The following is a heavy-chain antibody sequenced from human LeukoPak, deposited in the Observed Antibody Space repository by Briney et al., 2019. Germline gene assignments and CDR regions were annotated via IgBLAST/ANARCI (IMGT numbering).Heavy chain of an antibody. CDR3: ARDKAAAVAGALIKDPNYYYVMDV. D-gene: IGHD6-13*01. V-gene: IGHV1-2*02. CDR1: GYTFTGYY. CDR2: INPNSGGT. J-gene: IGHJ6*02. Sequence: ASVKVSCKASGYTFTGYYMHWVRQAPGQGLEWMGWINPNSGGTNYAQKFQGRVTMTRDTSISTAYMELSRLRSDDTAVYYCARDKAAAVAGALIKDPNYYYVMDVWGQGTPVTVSS.